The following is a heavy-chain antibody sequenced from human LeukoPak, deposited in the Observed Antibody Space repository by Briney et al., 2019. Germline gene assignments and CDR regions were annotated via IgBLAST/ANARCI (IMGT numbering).Heavy chain of an antibody. Sequence: PSQTLSLTCAVSGGSISSGGYSWSWIRQPPGKGLEWIGYIYHSGSTYYNPSLKSRVTISVDRSKNQFSLKLSSVTAADTAVYYCARARGYCSSTSCYTGVWFDPWGQGTLVTVS. D-gene: IGHD2-2*02. CDR2: IYHSGST. CDR3: ARARGYCSSTSCYTGVWFDP. V-gene: IGHV4-30-2*01. CDR1: GGSISSGGYS. J-gene: IGHJ5*02.